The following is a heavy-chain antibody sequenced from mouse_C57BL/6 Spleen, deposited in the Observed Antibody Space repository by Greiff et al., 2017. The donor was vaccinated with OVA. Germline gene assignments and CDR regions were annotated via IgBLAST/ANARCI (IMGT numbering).Heavy chain of an antibody. Sequence: QQSCKASGYTFTSYWMQWVKQRPGQGLEWIGEIDPSDSYTNYNQKFKGKATLTVDTSSSTAYMQLSSLTSEDSAVYYCARGSNPYAMDYWGQGTSVTVSS. D-gene: IGHD2-5*01. V-gene: IGHV1-50*01. CDR3: ARGSNPYAMDY. CDR2: IDPSDSYT. CDR1: GYTFTSYW. J-gene: IGHJ4*01.